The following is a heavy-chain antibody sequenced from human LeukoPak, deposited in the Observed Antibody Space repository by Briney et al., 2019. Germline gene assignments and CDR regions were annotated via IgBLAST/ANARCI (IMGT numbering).Heavy chain of an antibody. D-gene: IGHD2-8*01. CDR1: GFIFSSYA. CDR3: ARDRTGVAVSPGRGVDV. CDR2: ISYDGTNT. Sequence: GGSLRLSCAASGFIFSSYAMHWVRQAPGKGLEWVAVISYDGTNTDYADSVKGRFTISRDNANNSLYLQMNSLRAEDTAVYYCARDRTGVAVSPGRGVDVWGQGTTVIVSS. J-gene: IGHJ6*02. V-gene: IGHV3-30-3*01.